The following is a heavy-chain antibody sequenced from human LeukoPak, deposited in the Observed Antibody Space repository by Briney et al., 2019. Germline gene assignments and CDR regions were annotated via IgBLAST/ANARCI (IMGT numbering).Heavy chain of an antibody. CDR1: GYTFTSYG. V-gene: IGHV1-18*01. D-gene: IGHD5-18*01. CDR3: AKEGDPAMVTPFDY. CDR2: ISAYNGNT. J-gene: IGHJ4*02. Sequence: ASVKVSCKASGYTFTSYGISWVRQAPGQGLEWMGWISAYNGNTNYAQKLQGRVTMTTDTSTSTAYMELRSLRSDDTAVYYCAKEGDPAMVTPFDYWGQGTLVTVSS.